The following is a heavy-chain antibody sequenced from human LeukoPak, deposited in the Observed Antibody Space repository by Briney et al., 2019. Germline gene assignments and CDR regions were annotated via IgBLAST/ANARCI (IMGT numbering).Heavy chain of an antibody. D-gene: IGHD2-15*01. Sequence: SETLSLTCAVSGGSISSSSWWSWVRQPPGKGLEWIGEIYHSGSTNYNPSLKSRVTISVDKSKNQFSLKLSSVTAADTAVYYCAKRLGLGYCSGGSCPDAFDIWGQGTMVTVSS. V-gene: IGHV4-4*02. CDR3: AKRLGLGYCSGGSCPDAFDI. CDR1: GGSISSSSW. CDR2: IYHSGST. J-gene: IGHJ3*02.